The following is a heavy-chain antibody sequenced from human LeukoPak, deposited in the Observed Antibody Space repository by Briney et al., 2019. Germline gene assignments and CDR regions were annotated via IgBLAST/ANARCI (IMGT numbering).Heavy chain of an antibody. J-gene: IGHJ4*02. CDR3: ARFSQYYDSPTHYLDY. D-gene: IGHD2/OR15-2a*01. CDR1: GGSINNYY. V-gene: IGHV4-59*08. Sequence: SETLSLTCTVSGGSINNYYWSWVRQPPGAGLEWLAYIYYTGSTNYNPSLKTRLTISVDTSKNQFSLRLNPVTAADTAVYYCARFSQYYDSPTHYLDYWGQGILVTVSS. CDR2: IYYTGST.